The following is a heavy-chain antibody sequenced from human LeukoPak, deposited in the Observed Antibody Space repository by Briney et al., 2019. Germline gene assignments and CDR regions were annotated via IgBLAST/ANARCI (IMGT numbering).Heavy chain of an antibody. CDR1: GFTFSSYS. V-gene: IGHV3-21*01. CDR2: ISTSSIYI. J-gene: IGHJ4*02. Sequence: TGGSLRLSCAASGFTFSSYSMNWVRQAPGKGLEWVSSISTSSIYIYYADSVKGRFTISRGNAKNSLYLQMNSLRAEDAAVYYCARGLSGYASSLGYRGQGTLVTVSA. D-gene: IGHD6-6*01. CDR3: ARGLSGYASSLGY.